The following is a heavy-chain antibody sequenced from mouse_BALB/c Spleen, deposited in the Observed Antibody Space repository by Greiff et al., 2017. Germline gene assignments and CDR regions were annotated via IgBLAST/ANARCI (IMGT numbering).Heavy chain of an antibody. J-gene: IGHJ3*01. CDR1: GYTFTSYN. V-gene: IGHV1-12*01. CDR3: ARDSSGYVRFAY. CDR2: IYPGNGDT. Sequence: LQQPGAELVKPGASVKMSCKASGYTFTSYNMHWVKQTPGQGLEWIGAIYPGNGDTSYNQKFKGKATLTADKSSSTAYMQLSSLTSEDSAVYYCARDSSGYVRFAYWGQGTLVTVSA. D-gene: IGHD3-2*01.